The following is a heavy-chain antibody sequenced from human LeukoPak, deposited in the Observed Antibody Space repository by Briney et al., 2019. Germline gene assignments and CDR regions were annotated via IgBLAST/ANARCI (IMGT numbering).Heavy chain of an antibody. CDR1: GFSFSSYS. CDR2: IWYDGSNK. CDR3: ARARNNYDTSGFSALDY. J-gene: IGHJ4*02. Sequence: PGGSLRLSCAASGFSFSSYSMNWVRQAPGKGLEWVAVIWYDGSNKDYADSVKGRFTISRDNSKNTLYLQMNSLRAEDTAVYYCARARNNYDTSGFSALDYWGQGTLVTVSS. V-gene: IGHV3-33*08. D-gene: IGHD3-22*01.